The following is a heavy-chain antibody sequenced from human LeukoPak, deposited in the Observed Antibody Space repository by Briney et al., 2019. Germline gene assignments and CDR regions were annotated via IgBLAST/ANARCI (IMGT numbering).Heavy chain of an antibody. CDR3: VRDVIHSYFDI. D-gene: IGHD2-21*01. CDR2: ITGSGSI. J-gene: IGHJ4*02. V-gene: IGHV3-69-1*02. CDR1: GTTFTSHS. Sequence: GGSLRLSCAASGTTFTSHSLDWVRRAPGKGLDRFSSITGSGSIQYADSVKGRFTISRDNAKNSLYLQMDGLRAEDTAVYYCVRDVIHSYFDIWGQGVLVTVSS.